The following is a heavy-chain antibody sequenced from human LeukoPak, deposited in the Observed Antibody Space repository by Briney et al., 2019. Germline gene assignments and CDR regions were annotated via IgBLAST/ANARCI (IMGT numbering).Heavy chain of an antibody. V-gene: IGHV4-59*08. CDR3: ARFAYCGSNCWYYFDY. Sequence: SETLSLTCTVSGGSISSYYWSWIRQPPGKGLEWIGYIYYTGRTKYNPSLNSRVTISVDTSENQFSLKLSSVTAADTAVYYCARFAYCGSNCWYYFDYWGQGTLVTVSS. CDR2: IYYTGRT. CDR1: GGSISSYY. D-gene: IGHD2-21*02. J-gene: IGHJ4*02.